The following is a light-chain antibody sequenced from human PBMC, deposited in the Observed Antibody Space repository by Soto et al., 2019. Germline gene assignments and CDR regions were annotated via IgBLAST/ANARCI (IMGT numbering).Light chain of an antibody. Sequence: DIVLTQSPGTLSLSPGERATLSCRASQSVSSSYLAWYQQKPGQAPRLLIYGTSSRATGIPDRFSGSGSGTDFTLTISSLQSEDFAVYYCQQYGTSPTTFGQGTKVDIK. CDR3: QQYGTSPTT. V-gene: IGKV3-20*01. CDR2: GTS. CDR1: QSVSSSY. J-gene: IGKJ1*01.